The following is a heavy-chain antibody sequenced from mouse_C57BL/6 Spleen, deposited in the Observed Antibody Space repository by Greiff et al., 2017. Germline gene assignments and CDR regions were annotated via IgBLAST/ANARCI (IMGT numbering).Heavy chain of an antibody. Sequence: VQRVESGAELVRPGASVKLSCKASGYTFTDYYINWVKQRPGQGLEWIARIYPGSGNTYYNEKFKGKATLTAEKSSSTAYMQLSSLTSEDSAVYFCARNRVITTVVRGYFDYWGQGTTLTVSS. CDR2: IYPGSGNT. CDR1: GYTFTDYY. CDR3: ARNRVITTVVRGYFDY. J-gene: IGHJ2*01. V-gene: IGHV1-76*01. D-gene: IGHD1-1*01.